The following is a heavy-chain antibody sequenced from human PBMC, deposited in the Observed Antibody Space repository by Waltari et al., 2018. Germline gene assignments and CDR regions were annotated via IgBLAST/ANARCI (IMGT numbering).Heavy chain of an antibody. CDR2: IIPIFGTA. V-gene: IGHV1-69*05. J-gene: IGHJ4*02. CDR3: ARGAVRGVIPHALDY. CDR1: GGTFSSYA. D-gene: IGHD3-10*01. Sequence: QVQLVQSGAEVKKPGSSVKVSCKASGGTFSSYAISWVRQAPGQGLEWMGGIIPIFGTANYAQKFQGRVTITTDESTSTAYMEPSSLRSEDTAVYYCARGAVRGVIPHALDYWGQGTLVTVSS.